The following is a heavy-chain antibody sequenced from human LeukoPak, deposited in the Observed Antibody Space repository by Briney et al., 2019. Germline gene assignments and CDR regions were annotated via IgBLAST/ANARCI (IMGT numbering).Heavy chain of an antibody. J-gene: IGHJ4*02. CDR1: GGTFSSYA. V-gene: IGHV1-69*13. Sequence: SVKVSCKASGGTFSSYAVSWVRQAPGQGLEWMGGIIPIFNTANYAQKFQGRVTITADESTSTAYMELSSLRSEDTAMYYCARGRPLDNWNEPLDYWGQGTLVTVSS. CDR2: IIPIFNTA. D-gene: IGHD1-20*01. CDR3: ARGRPLDNWNEPLDY.